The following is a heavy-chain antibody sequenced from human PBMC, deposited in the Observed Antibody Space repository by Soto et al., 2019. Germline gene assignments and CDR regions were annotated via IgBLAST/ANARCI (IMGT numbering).Heavy chain of an antibody. CDR2: VSASART. D-gene: IGHD2-8*01. J-gene: IGHJ2*01. Sequence: QVQLQESGPGLVKPAETLSLTCTVSGDSISNVYWSWIRQPAGKGLESMGRVSASARTNYNPSLPSRVTMSLDTSKYQFSLGLTSVSAEDTAVDFCATGMGRYLDLWGRGTLVIVSS. CDR1: GDSISNVY. CDR3: ATGMGRYLDL. V-gene: IGHV4-4*07.